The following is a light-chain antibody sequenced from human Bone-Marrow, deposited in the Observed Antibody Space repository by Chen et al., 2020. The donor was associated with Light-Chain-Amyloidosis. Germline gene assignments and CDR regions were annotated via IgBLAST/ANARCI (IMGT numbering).Light chain of an antibody. CDR2: DDS. CDR3: QVWDRSSDRPV. J-gene: IGLJ3*02. Sequence: SYVLTQPSSVSVASGQTDTIACGGNNIGSTRVHWYQQTPGQAPLLVVYDDSDRPSGIPERLSGSNSGNTATLTISRVEAGDEADYYCQVWDRSSDRPVFGGGTKLTVL. V-gene: IGLV3-21*02. CDR1: NIGSTR.